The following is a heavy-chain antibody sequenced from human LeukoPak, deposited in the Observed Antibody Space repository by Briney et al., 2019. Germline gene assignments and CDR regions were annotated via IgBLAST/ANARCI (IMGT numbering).Heavy chain of an antibody. Sequence: ASVKVSCKASGYTFTSYGISWVRQAPGQGLEWMGWISAYNGNTNYAQKLQGRVTMTTDTSTGTAYMELRSLRSDDTAVYYCARARVSYDILTGHHDYWGQGTLVTVSS. D-gene: IGHD3-9*01. CDR2: ISAYNGNT. V-gene: IGHV1-18*01. J-gene: IGHJ4*02. CDR1: GYTFTSYG. CDR3: ARARVSYDILTGHHDY.